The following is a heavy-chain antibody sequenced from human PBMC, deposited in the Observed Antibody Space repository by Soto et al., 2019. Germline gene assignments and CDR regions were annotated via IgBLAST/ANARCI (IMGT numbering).Heavy chain of an antibody. Sequence: ASVKVSCKASGYAFTGYYMHWVRQAPGQGLEWMGWINPNSGGTNYAQKFQGRVTMTRDTSISTAYMELSRLRSDDTAVYYCARVSSGATIDSYYYYYGMDVWGQGTTVTVSS. J-gene: IGHJ6*02. V-gene: IGHV1-2*02. CDR1: GYAFTGYY. D-gene: IGHD5-12*01. CDR2: INPNSGGT. CDR3: ARVSSGATIDSYYYYYGMDV.